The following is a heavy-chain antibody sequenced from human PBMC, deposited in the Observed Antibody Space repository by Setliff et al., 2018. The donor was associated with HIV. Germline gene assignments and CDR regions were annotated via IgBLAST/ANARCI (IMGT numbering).Heavy chain of an antibody. CDR1: GFTFSSYP. CDR3: ARDRKFGSSGHYYYYMDV. Sequence: GGSLRLSCAGSGFTFSSYPMHWVRQAPGKGLEWVALISHDGTYKYYADSVQGRFTISRDNSKNTLSLQMNSLRPGDTAVYYCARDRKFGSSGHYYYYMDVWGKGTTVTVSS. V-gene: IGHV3-30*14. D-gene: IGHD6-6*01. J-gene: IGHJ6*03. CDR2: ISHDGTYK.